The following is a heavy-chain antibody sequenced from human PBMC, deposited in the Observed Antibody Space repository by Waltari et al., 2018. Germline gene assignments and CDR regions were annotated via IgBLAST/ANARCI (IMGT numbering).Heavy chain of an antibody. CDR2: ISSSSSYI. CDR1: GFTFSSYS. J-gene: IGHJ3*02. V-gene: IGHV3-21*01. CDR3: AREGGEPDAFDI. D-gene: IGHD3-16*01. Sequence: EVQLVESGGGLVKPGGSLRLSCAASGFTFSSYSMTWVRQAPGKGLEWVSSISSSSSYIYYADSVKGRFTISRDNAKNSLYLQMNSLRAEDTAVYYCAREGGEPDAFDIWGQGTMVTVSS.